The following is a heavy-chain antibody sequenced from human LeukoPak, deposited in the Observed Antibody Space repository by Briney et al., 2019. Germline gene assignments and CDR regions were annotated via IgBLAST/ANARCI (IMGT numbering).Heavy chain of an antibody. CDR1: GGAISSYY. CDR2: IYYGGST. Sequence: SETLSLTCTVPGGAISSYYWSWIRQPPGKGLEWIGYIYYGGSTNYNPSLKSRVTISVDTSKNHFSLKLSSVPAADTAVYYCASPHLSVALFDYWGQGTLVTVSS. D-gene: IGHD2-15*01. J-gene: IGHJ4*02. CDR3: ASPHLSVALFDY. V-gene: IGHV4-59*01.